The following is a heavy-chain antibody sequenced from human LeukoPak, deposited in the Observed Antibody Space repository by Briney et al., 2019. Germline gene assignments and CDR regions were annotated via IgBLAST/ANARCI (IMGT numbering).Heavy chain of an antibody. CDR3: ARGPHGGYNY. CDR1: GGSFSGYY. D-gene: IGHD5-12*01. Sequence: PSETLSLTCAVYGGSFSGYYWSWIRQPPGKGLEWIGEINHSGSTNYNPSLKGRVTISVDTSKNQFSLKLSSVTAADTAVYYCARGPHGGYNYWGQGTLVTVSS. J-gene: IGHJ4*02. CDR2: INHSGST. V-gene: IGHV4-34*01.